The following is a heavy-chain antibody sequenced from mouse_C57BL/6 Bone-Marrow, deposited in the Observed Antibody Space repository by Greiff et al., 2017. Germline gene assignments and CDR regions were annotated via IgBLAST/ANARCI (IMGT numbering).Heavy chain of an antibody. D-gene: IGHD2-14*01. CDR1: GFNITDDY. CDR3: TTGGVSGYGDY. V-gene: IGHV14-4*01. Sequence: EVQLQQSGAELVRPGASVKLSCTASGFNITDDYMHWVKQRPGQGLEWIGLIDPGNGDTEYASKFQGKATITADTSSNTAYLQLSRLTSEDTAVYYGTTGGVSGYGDYWGQGTTLTVSS. J-gene: IGHJ2*01. CDR2: IDPGNGDT.